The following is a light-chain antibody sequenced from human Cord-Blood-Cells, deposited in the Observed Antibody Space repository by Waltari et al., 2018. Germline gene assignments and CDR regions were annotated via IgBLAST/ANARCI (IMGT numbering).Light chain of an antibody. CDR2: AAS. CDR3: XQXXXXXXT. Sequence: DIQMTQSPSSLSASVGDRVTITCRASQSISSYLNWYQQKQGKAPKLLIYAASSLQSGVPSRFXGSXXXXXFXXTXXXLQPEDXATXXXXQXXXXXXTFGXXTKLEIX. CDR1: QSISSY. J-gene: IGKJ2*01. V-gene: IGKV1-39*01.